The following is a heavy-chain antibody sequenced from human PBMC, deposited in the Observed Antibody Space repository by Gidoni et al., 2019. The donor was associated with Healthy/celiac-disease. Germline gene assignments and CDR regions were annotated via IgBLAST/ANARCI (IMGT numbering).Heavy chain of an antibody. Sequence: QVQLVQSGAEVKKPGSSVKVSCKASGGTFSSYAISWVRQAPGQGLAWMGGIIPIFGTANYAQKFQGRVTITADESTSTEYMELSSLRSEDTAVYYCEREGFREYYFDYWGKGTLVTVSS. J-gene: IGHJ4*02. CDR3: EREGFREYYFDY. CDR1: GGTFSSYA. D-gene: IGHD3-10*01. V-gene: IGHV1-69*01. CDR2: IIPIFGTA.